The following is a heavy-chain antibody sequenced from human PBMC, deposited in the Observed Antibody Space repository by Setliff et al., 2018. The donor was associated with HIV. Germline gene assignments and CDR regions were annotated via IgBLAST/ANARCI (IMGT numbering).Heavy chain of an antibody. CDR1: GYVFSNYW. D-gene: IGHD2-2*01. V-gene: IGHV5-51*01. Sequence: PGESLKISCKGSGYVFSNYWIGWVRQMPGKSLAWMGIINPDDSEIRYSPSFQGQVTFSADTSIITAYLQWSSLKASDTAMYYCANGLGFCRSTTFFFDYWGQVTPFTVSS. CDR3: ANGLGFCRSTTFFFDY. J-gene: IGHJ4*02. CDR2: INPDDSEI.